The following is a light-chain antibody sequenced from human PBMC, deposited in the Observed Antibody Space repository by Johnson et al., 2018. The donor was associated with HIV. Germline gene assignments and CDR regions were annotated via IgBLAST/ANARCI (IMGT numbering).Light chain of an antibody. Sequence: QSVLTQPPSASGPPGQRVTISCSGSSSNIGSNTVNWYQQLPGTAPKLLIYSNNQRPSGVPDRFSGSKSGTSASLAITGLQTGDEADYYCGTWDSSLRAYVFGTGTKVTVL. CDR1: SSNIGSNT. J-gene: IGLJ1*01. V-gene: IGLV1-44*01. CDR3: GTWDSSLRAYV. CDR2: SNN.